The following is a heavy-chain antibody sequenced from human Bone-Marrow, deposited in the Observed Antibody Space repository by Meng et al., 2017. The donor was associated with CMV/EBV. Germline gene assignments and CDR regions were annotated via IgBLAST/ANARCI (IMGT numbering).Heavy chain of an antibody. J-gene: IGHJ6*02. D-gene: IGHD1-1*01. CDR1: GFTVSSNY. V-gene: IGHV3-53*01. CDR3: ARSRAIQLDALDV. Sequence: GGSLRLSCAASGFTVSSNYMSWVRQAPGKGLEWVSVIYSGGSTYYADSVKGRFTISRDSAKNSLYLQTNSLRAEDTAVYFCARSRAIQLDALDVWGQGTTVTVYS. CDR2: IYSGGST.